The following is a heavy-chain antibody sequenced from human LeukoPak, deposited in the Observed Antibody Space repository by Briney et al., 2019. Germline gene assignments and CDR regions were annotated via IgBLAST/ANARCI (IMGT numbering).Heavy chain of an antibody. CDR3: ARGAVIAAADEYYYGVDV. V-gene: IGHV4-59*01. D-gene: IGHD6-13*01. CDR2: IYYSGST. J-gene: IGHJ6*02. CDR1: GGSISSYY. Sequence: SETLSLTCTVSGGSISSYYWSWIRQPPGKGLQWIGYIYYSGSTNYNPSLKSRVTISVDTSKNQFSLKLSSVTAADTAVHYCARGAVIAAADEYYYGVDVWGQGTTVTVSS.